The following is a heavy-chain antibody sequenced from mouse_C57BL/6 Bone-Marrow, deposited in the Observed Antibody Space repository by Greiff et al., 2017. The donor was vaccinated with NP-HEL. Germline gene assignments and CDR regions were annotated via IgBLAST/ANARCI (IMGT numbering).Heavy chain of an antibody. CDR3: ARWGYYYGSSP. Sequence: QVQLQQPGAELVMPGASVKLSCKAFGYTFTSYWMHWVKQRPGQGLEWIGEIDPSDSYTNYNQKFKGKSTLTVDKSSSTAYMQLSSLTSEDSAVYYCARWGYYYGSSPWGQGTLVTVSA. V-gene: IGHV1-69*01. CDR1: GYTFTSYW. D-gene: IGHD1-1*01. J-gene: IGHJ3*01. CDR2: IDPSDSYT.